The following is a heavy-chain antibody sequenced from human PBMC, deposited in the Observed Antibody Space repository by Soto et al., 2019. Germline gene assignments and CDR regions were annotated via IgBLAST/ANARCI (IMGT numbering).Heavy chain of an antibody. CDR1: GFTVSSNY. CDR3: AKNHDSSGYYYEH. V-gene: IGHV3-53*05. CDR2: IYSGGST. J-gene: IGHJ1*01. Sequence: GGSLRLSCTASGFTVSSNYMSLVRQAPGKGLEWVSVIYSGGSTYYADSVKGRFTISRDNSKNTLYLQMNSLRAEDTAVYYCAKNHDSSGYYYEHWGQGTLVTVSS. D-gene: IGHD3-22*01.